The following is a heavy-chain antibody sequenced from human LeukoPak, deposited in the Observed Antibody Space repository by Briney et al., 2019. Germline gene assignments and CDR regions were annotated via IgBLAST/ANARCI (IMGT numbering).Heavy chain of an antibody. V-gene: IGHV6-1*01. CDR1: GDSVSSNSAA. CDR2: TYYRSKWYN. J-gene: IGHJ3*02. CDR3: ARGTFLAAVASDAFDI. D-gene: IGHD6-13*01. Sequence: SQTLSLTCAISGDSVSSNSAAWNWIRQSPSRGLEWLGRTYYRSKWYNDYAVSVKSRITINPDTSKNQFSLQLNSVTPEDTAVYYCARGTFLAAVASDAFDIWGQGTMVTVSS.